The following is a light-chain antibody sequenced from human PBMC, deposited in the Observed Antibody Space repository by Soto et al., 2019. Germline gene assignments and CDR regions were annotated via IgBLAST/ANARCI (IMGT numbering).Light chain of an antibody. J-gene: IGLJ3*02. V-gene: IGLV2-11*01. CDR1: SSDVGAYNY. CDR2: YVS. Sequence: QSALTQPRSVSGSPGQSVTISCIGASSDVGAYNYVSWYQRHPGKAPKRMIFYVSKRPSGVPDRFSGSKSGNTASLTISGLQAEDEAVYYCCSYAGSYSWVFGGGTQLTVL. CDR3: CSYAGSYSWV.